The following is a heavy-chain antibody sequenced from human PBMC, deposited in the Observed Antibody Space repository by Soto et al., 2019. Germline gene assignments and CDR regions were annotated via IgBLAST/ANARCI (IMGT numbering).Heavy chain of an antibody. CDR2: IYYSGST. V-gene: IGHV4-59*01. Sequence: SETLSLTCTVSGGSISSYYWSWIRQPPGKGLEWIGYIYYSGSTNYNPSLKSRVTISVDTSKNQFSLKLSSVTAADTAVYYCARSGSDYDDGGYIVVWGKGTTVTLSS. CDR3: ARSGSDYDDGGYIVV. CDR1: GGSISSYY. D-gene: IGHD5-12*01. J-gene: IGHJ6*03.